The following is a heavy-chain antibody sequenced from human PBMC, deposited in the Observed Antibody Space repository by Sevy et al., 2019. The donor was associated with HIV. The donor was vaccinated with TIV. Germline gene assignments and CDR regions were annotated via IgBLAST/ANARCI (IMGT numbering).Heavy chain of an antibody. CDR2: IDQDGSDK. CDR1: EFSFTGYW. D-gene: IGHD3-16*01. V-gene: IGHV3-7*01. Sequence: GGSLRLSCAASEFSFTGYWMNWVRQAPGKGLEWVANIDQDGSDKRYVDSVRGRFTISRDNANNFLYLQMSSLRPDDNAVYYCARAGGWGNINHSNQILDIWGHGSKVTVSS. CDR3: ARAGGWGNINHSNQILDI. J-gene: IGHJ3*02.